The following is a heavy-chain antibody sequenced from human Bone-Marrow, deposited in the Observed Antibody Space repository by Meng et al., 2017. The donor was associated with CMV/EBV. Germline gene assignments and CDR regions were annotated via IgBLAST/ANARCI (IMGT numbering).Heavy chain of an antibody. CDR3: ARFTALAMVIGH. J-gene: IGHJ4*02. CDR1: RGSFSRGSYS. Sequence: CTVPRGSFSRGSYSWGWIRQPPGERLEWIGSIYYSGSTYYNPSLKSRVTISVDTSKNEFSLKLSSVTAADTAVYYCARFTALAMVIGHWGQGTLVTVSS. CDR2: IYYSGST. D-gene: IGHD5-18*01. V-gene: IGHV4-39*01.